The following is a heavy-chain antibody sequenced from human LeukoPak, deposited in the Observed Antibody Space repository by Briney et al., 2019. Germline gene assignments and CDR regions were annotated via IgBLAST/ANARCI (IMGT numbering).Heavy chain of an antibody. CDR2: ISYEGSNK. CDR3: AKRAPKEYYPMFDP. J-gene: IGHJ5*02. CDR1: GFTFSSYG. V-gene: IGHV3-30*18. Sequence: GGSLRLSCAASGFTFSSYGMHWVRQAPGKGLEWVAVISYEGSNKYYADSVKGRFTISRDNSKNTLYLQMNSLRAEDTAVYYCAKRAPKEYYPMFDPWGQGTLVTVSS. D-gene: IGHD3-10*01.